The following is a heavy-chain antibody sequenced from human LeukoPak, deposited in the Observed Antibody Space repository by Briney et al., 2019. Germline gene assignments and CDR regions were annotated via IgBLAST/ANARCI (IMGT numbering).Heavy chain of an antibody. D-gene: IGHD7-27*01. J-gene: IGHJ4*02. V-gene: IGHV3-23*05. CDR2: VDGSGTST. CDR3: ARFTWGCRGGCC. CDR1: GFGSRNDH. Sequence: GGSLRLSCEVSGFGSRNDHINWIRQPPGKGLEWVSGVDGSGTSTSYGDSVRGRFTISRDTSKDTIYLQMNSLRAEDSAVYYCARFTWGCRGGCCWGRGTLLTVSS.